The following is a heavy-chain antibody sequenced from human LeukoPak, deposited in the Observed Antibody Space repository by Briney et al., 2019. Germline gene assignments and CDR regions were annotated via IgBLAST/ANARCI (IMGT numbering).Heavy chain of an antibody. J-gene: IGHJ4*02. Sequence: GGSLRLSGTASGFIFSDYGMNWVRQAPGKGREWVSSIRGTGGTTYYAESVKGRFTISRDNSKNTLYLQMSSLRAEDMAVYYCAKSTYVDYPCCLDYWGQGTLVTVSS. D-gene: IGHD3-9*01. CDR3: AKSTYVDYPCCLDY. V-gene: IGHV3-23*01. CDR1: GFIFSDYG. CDR2: IRGTGGTT.